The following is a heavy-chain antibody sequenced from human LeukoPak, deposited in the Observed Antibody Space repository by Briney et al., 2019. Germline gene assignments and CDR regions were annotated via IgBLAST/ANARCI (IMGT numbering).Heavy chain of an antibody. CDR3: VEGWREGC. D-gene: IGHD6-19*01. J-gene: IGHJ4*02. V-gene: IGHV4-61*02. CDR1: GDSISGNNYY. Sequence: PSQTLSPTCTVSGDSISGNNYYWSWIRQPAGKGLEWIGRNYASGSAHYNPSLKRRVTISVDTSKNQFSLKLSSLTAADTAAYYCVEGWREGCWGQGTLVTASS. CDR2: NYASGSA.